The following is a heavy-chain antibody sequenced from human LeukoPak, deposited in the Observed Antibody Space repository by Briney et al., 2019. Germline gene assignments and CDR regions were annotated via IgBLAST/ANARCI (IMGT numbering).Heavy chain of an antibody. J-gene: IGHJ3*02. CDR1: GFTFSSYW. CDR2: VRSKTYGGTT. V-gene: IGHV3-49*04. CDR3: TRDALRGSGLFSGDAFDI. Sequence: PGGSLRLSCAASGFTFSSYWMSWVRQAPGKGLEWLGFVRSKTYGGTTEYAASVKGRFTISRDDSKSIAYLQINSLITEDTAIYYCTRDALRGSGLFSGDAFDIWGQGTVVTVSS. D-gene: IGHD5-12*01.